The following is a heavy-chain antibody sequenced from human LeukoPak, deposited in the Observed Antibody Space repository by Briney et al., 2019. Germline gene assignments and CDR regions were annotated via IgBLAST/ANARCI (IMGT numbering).Heavy chain of an antibody. J-gene: IGHJ4*02. CDR2: ISSSGSTI. Sequence: PGGSLRLSCAASGFTFSDYYMSWIRQAPGKGQEWVSYISSSGSTIYYADSVKGRFTISRGNAKNSLYLQMNSLRAEDTAVYYCARGSITMIVVVINFDYWGQGTLVTVSS. D-gene: IGHD3-22*01. CDR1: GFTFSDYY. V-gene: IGHV3-11*04. CDR3: ARGSITMIVVVINFDY.